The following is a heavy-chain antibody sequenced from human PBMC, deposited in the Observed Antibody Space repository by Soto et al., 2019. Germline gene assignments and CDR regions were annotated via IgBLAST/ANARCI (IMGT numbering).Heavy chain of an antibody. V-gene: IGHV4-34*01. CDR1: GGSFSGYY. Sequence: QVQLQQWGAGLLKPSETLSLTCAVYGGSFSGYYWSWIRHPPGKGLEWIGEINHSGSTNYNPSLKSRVTISVDTSKDQFSLKLSSVTAADTAVYYCARGLGTTLAFRYGMDVWGQGTTVTVSS. CDR3: ARGLGTTLAFRYGMDV. CDR2: INHSGST. J-gene: IGHJ6*02. D-gene: IGHD1-7*01.